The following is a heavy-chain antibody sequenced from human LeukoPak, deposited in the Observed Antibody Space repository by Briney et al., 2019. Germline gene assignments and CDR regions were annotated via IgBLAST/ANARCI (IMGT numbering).Heavy chain of an antibody. V-gene: IGHV3-74*01. D-gene: IGHD2-2*01. Sequence: VGSLRLSCAASGFTFSRHWMHWVRQAPGKGLVWISRINSDGSGTNYADFVKGRFTISRDNAKNTVYLQINSLRDEDTAVYYCARICSSTDCLIPDWGQGTLVTVSS. J-gene: IGHJ4*02. CDR3: ARICSSTDCLIPD. CDR1: GFTFSRHW. CDR2: INSDGSGT.